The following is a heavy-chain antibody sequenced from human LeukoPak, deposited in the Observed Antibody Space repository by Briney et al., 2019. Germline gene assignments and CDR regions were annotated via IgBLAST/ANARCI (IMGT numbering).Heavy chain of an antibody. Sequence: GGSLRLSCVASGFTFSDHYMDWVRQAPGKGLEWVGRIRNKAKSYTTAYAASVKGRFTVSRDDSKNSLYLQMNSLKTEDTAVYYCARLSPTVTGHNYFDYWGQGTLVAVSS. CDR3: ARLSPTVTGHNYFDY. CDR2: IRNKAKSYTT. V-gene: IGHV3-72*01. D-gene: IGHD4-17*01. J-gene: IGHJ4*02. CDR1: GFTFSDHY.